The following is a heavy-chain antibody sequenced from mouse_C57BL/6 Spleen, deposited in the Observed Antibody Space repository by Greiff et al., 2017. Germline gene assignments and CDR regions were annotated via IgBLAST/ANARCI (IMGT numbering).Heavy chain of an antibody. J-gene: IGHJ4*01. CDR3: ARSYYAIDY. CDR1: GYTFTSYW. V-gene: IGHV1-64*01. Sequence: QVQLQQPGAELVKPGASVKLSCKASGYTFTSYWMHWVKQRPGQGLEWIGMIHPNSGSTNYNEKLKSKATLTVDKSSSTAYMQLSSLTSEDSAVYYGARSYYAIDYWGQGTSVTVSS. CDR2: IHPNSGST.